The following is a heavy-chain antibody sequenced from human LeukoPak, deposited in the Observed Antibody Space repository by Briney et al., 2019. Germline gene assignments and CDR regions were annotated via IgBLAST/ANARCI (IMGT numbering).Heavy chain of an antibody. CDR1: GGTFSNYA. CDR3: ARDGTLWFGAHYFDY. CDR2: VIPIFSTA. J-gene: IGHJ4*02. V-gene: IGHV1-69*06. D-gene: IGHD3-10*01. Sequence: ASVKVSCKASGGTFSNYAIGWVRQAPGQGLEWMGGVIPIFSTANYAQKFQGRVTITADRSTSTAYMELSSLRSEDTAVYYCARDGTLWFGAHYFDYWGQGTLVTVSS.